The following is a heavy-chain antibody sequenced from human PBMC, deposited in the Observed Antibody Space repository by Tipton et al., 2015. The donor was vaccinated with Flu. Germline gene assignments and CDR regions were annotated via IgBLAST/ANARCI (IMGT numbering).Heavy chain of an antibody. D-gene: IGHD3-10*02. J-gene: IGHJ6*02. CDR3: AREGPYVYGMDV. CDR2: VYYTGTT. V-gene: IGHV4-30-4*01. Sequence: LSCSVSGDSISNSDYYWNWIRQSPGKGLEWIGNVYYTGTTQYNPSLQSRLSISIDTSKNQFSLILNSVTAADTAIYYCAREGPYVYGMDVWGQGSAVTVSS. CDR1: GDSISNSDYY.